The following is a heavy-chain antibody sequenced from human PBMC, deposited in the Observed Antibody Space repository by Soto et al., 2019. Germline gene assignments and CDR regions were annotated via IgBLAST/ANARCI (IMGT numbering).Heavy chain of an antibody. J-gene: IGHJ4*02. Sequence: EVHLVQSRAEVKRPGESLKISCQCSGYTFSNFWIGWVRQLPGKGLEWMGIIYPGDHETRYSPSFHGKVTISADKSINTAYLQWNSLEASDTAFYFCARSPLSSPYFDYWGQGALVTVSS. CDR1: GYTFSNFW. D-gene: IGHD6-13*01. V-gene: IGHV5-51*01. CDR3: ARSPLSSPYFDY. CDR2: IYPGDHET.